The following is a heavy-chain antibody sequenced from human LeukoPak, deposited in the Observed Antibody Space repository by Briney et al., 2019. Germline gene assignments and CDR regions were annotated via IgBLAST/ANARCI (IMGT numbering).Heavy chain of an antibody. CDR3: ARLGQSDYYGSGSYYSLDY. V-gene: IGHV4-59*08. D-gene: IGHD3-10*01. CDR2: IYYSGST. CDR1: GGSISSYY. Sequence: SETLSLTCTVSGGSISSYYWSWIRQPPGKGLEWIGYIYYSGSTNYNPSLKSRVTISVDTSKNQFPLKLSSVTAADTAVYYCARLGQSDYYGSGSYYSLDYWGQGTLVTVSS. J-gene: IGHJ4*02.